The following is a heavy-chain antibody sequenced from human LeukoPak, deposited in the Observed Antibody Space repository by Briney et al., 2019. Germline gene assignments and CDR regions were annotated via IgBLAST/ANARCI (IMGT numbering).Heavy chain of an antibody. CDR2: IYTSGST. CDR1: GGSISSYY. D-gene: IGHD2-2*02. V-gene: IGHV4-4*07. CDR3: ARALRYCSSTSCYTDYGAFDI. J-gene: IGHJ3*02. Sequence: SETLSLTCTVSGGSISSYYWSWIRQPAGKGLEWIGRIYTSGSTNYNPSLKSRVTMSVDTSKNQFSLKLSSVTAADTAVYYCARALRYCSSTSCYTDYGAFDIWGQGTMVTVSS.